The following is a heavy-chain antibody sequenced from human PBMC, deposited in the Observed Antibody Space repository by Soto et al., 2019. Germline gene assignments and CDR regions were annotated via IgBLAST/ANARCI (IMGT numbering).Heavy chain of an antibody. J-gene: IGHJ6*02. V-gene: IGHV1-2*04. CDR2: INPKSGGT. Sequence: QVPLVQSGAEVKKPGASVKVSCKASGYSFTDYHIHWVRQAPGQGLEWLGRINPKSGGTSTAQKFQGWVTMTTDTSIRTASMELTRLTSDDTAIYYCARGDSTDCSNGVCSFFYNHEMDVWGQGTTVTVSS. CDR3: ARGDSTDCSNGVCSFFYNHEMDV. CDR1: GYSFTDYH. D-gene: IGHD2-8*01.